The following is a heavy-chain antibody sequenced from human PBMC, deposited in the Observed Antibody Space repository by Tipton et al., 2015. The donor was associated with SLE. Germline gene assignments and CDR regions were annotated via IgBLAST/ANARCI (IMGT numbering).Heavy chain of an antibody. J-gene: IGHJ5*02. CDR1: GFTFSNAW. CDR3: TADYCDSGGVALRFAP. D-gene: IGHD3-22*01. V-gene: IGHV3-15*01. Sequence: SLRLSCAASGFTFSNAWMSWVRQAPGKGLEWVGRIKSKTDGGTTDYAAPVKGRFTISRDDSKNTLYLQMNSLKTEGTAVYYCTADYCDSGGVALRFAPWGQGPLVPVSS. CDR2: IKSKTDGGTT.